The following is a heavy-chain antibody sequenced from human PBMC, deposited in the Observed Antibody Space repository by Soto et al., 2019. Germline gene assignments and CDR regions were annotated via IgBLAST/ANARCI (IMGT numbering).Heavy chain of an antibody. CDR3: ARGSSGWYADLDS. CDR1: GLMFEKYE. J-gene: IGHJ5*01. CDR2: IGTTGHP. V-gene: IGHV3-13*05. Sequence: EVQLVESGEALMGLGGPLRLSLPASGLMFEKYELNGVRQRAGKGLEWVAAIGTTGHPYYPGSAKGRFNISRENVKNSLFLQVNDLKAGDTAVYYCARGSSGWYADLDSWGHGTLVTVSA. D-gene: IGHD6-19*01.